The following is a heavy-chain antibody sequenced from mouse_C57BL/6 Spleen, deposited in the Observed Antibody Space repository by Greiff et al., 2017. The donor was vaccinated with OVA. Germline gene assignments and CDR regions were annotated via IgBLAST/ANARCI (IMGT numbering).Heavy chain of an antibody. CDR1: GFTFSSYG. Sequence: EVQGVESGGDLVKPGGSLKLSCAASGFTFSSYGMSWVRQTPDKRLEWVATISSGGSYTYYPDSVKGRFTFSRDNAKNTLSLQMSSLKYEDTAMYDCSRHDYDEEGYAMDYWGQGTSVTVSS. J-gene: IGHJ4*01. CDR2: ISSGGSYT. V-gene: IGHV5-6*01. CDR3: SRHDYDEEGYAMDY. D-gene: IGHD2-4*01.